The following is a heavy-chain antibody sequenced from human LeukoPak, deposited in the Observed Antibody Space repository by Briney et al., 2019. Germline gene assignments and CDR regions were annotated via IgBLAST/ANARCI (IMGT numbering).Heavy chain of an antibody. Sequence: GASVKVSCKASRGTFSSYAISWVRQAPGQGLEWMGGIIPIFGTANYAQKFHGRVTITADESTSTAYMELSSLRSEDTAVYYCATRKFPNYYYYYGMDVWGQGTTVTVSS. J-gene: IGHJ6*02. CDR1: RGTFSSYA. V-gene: IGHV1-69*13. CDR3: ATRKFPNYYYYYGMDV. CDR2: IIPIFGTA.